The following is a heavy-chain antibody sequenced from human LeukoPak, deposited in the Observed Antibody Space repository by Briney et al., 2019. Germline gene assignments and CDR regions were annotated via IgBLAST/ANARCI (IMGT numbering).Heavy chain of an antibody. CDR2: IWYDGSNK. Sequence: PGGSLRLSCAASGFTFSSYGMHWVRQAPGKGLEWVAVIWYDGSNKYYADSVKGRFTISRDNSKNTLYLQMNSLRAEDTAVYYCARDVNYYGSGSPDYWGQGTLVTVSS. V-gene: IGHV3-33*01. J-gene: IGHJ4*02. D-gene: IGHD3-10*01. CDR3: ARDVNYYGSGSPDY. CDR1: GFTFSSYG.